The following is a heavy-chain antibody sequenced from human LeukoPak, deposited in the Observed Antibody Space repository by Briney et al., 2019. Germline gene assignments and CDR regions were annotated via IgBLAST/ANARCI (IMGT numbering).Heavy chain of an antibody. V-gene: IGHV3-21*01. CDR2: ISSSSSYI. J-gene: IGHJ4*02. Sequence: GGPLRLSCAASGFTFSSYSMNWVRQAPGKGLEWVSSISSSSSYIYYADSVKGRFTISRDNAKNSLYLQMNSLRAEDTAVYYCARGGGRVLNDYVWGSYLLSYWGQGTLVTVSS. CDR1: GFTFSSYS. CDR3: ARGGGRVLNDYVWGSYLLSY. D-gene: IGHD3-16*02.